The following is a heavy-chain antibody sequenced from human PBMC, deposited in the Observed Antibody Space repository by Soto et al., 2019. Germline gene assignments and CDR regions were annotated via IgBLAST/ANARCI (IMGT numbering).Heavy chain of an antibody. J-gene: IGHJ3*02. CDR3: ARNGVGFGFDI. CDR2: IGPTGDT. Sequence: QVQPQQWGARLLKPSVTLSLTCAEYGRSMSGYNWSWLRRSPVRGLEWIGEIGPTGDTNYGPSFMSRVTVSVDTSKYELSLRLTQVTAADTATYLCARNGVGFGFDIWGLGTMVSVSS. CDR1: GRSMSGYN. V-gene: IGHV4-34*02. D-gene: IGHD3-10*01.